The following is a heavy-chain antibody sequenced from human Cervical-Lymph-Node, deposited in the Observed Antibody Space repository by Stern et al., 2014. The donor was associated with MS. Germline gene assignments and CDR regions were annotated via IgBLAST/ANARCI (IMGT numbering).Heavy chain of an antibody. J-gene: IGHJ6*02. CDR1: GGSVSSGSYY. V-gene: IGHV4-61*01. CDR2: IYYSGST. CDR3: ARDRSLADYYGMDV. Sequence: VQLLESGPGLVKPSETLSLTCTVSGGSVSSGSYYWSWIRQPTGKGLEWIGYIYYSGSTNYNPSLKSRVTISVDTSKNQFSLKLSSVTAADTAVYYCARDRSLADYYGMDVWGQGTTVTVSS.